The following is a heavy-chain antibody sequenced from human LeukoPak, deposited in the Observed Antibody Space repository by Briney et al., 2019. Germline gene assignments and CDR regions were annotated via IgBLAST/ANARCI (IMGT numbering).Heavy chain of an antibody. D-gene: IGHD5-12*01. CDR2: IDGSGGST. CDR1: GFTFSSYG. V-gene: IGHV3-23*01. CDR3: AKSYNGYESKPDY. Sequence: GGSLRLSCAASGFTFSSYGMSWVRQAPGKGLEWVSTIDGSGGSTYYSDSVKGRFTISRDNSKITLYLQMNSLRAEDTAVYYCAKSYNGYESKPDYWGQGTLVTVSS. J-gene: IGHJ4*02.